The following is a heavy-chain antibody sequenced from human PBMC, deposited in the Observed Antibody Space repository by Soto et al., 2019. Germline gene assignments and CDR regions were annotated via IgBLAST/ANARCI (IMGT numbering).Heavy chain of an antibody. J-gene: IGHJ4*02. D-gene: IGHD3-3*01. Sequence: SETLSLTCTVSGGSISSGNYYWIRIRQSPGKGLEWIGYIYSTGSSYYRPSLESRMHMSLDATRNHYSLRLTSVTAADTAVYFCARAPVGLDTISYFDYWGQGKLVTVSS. CDR1: GGSISSGNYY. V-gene: IGHV4-30-4*01. CDR2: IYSTGSS. CDR3: ARAPVGLDTISYFDY.